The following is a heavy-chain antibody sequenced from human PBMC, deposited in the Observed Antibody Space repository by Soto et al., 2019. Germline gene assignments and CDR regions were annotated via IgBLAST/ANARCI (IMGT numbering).Heavy chain of an antibody. CDR2: IHHSGSI. Sequence: SETLSLTCTFSGGSISNGGYFWSWIRQHPGKGLEWIGYIHHSGSIYYNPSLKSRVTISVDTSKNQFSLKLSSVTAADTAVYFCAKSPGETPASFDSSSQGTLVTVSS. CDR3: AKSPGETPASFDS. V-gene: IGHV4-31*03. J-gene: IGHJ4*02. D-gene: IGHD1-1*01. CDR1: GGSISNGGYF.